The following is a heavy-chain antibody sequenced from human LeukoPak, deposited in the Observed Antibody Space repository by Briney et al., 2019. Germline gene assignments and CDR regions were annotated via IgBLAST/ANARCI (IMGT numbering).Heavy chain of an antibody. CDR3: ARDRYSSSNYYYYYMDV. J-gene: IGHJ6*03. CDR2: ISSSSSTI. V-gene: IGHV3-48*01. Sequence: GGSLRLSCAASGFTFSSYSMNWVRQASGKGLEWVSYISSSSSTIYYADSVKGRFTISRDNAKNSLYLQMNSLRAEDTAVYYCARDRYSSSNYYYYYMDVCGKGTTVTVSS. CDR1: GFTFSSYS. D-gene: IGHD6-13*01.